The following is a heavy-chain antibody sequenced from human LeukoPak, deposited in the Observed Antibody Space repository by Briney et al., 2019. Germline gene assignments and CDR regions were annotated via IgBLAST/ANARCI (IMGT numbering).Heavy chain of an antibody. D-gene: IGHD3-3*01. J-gene: IGHJ4*02. CDR2: IYYSGST. V-gene: IGHV4-39*01. Sequence: SETLSLTCTVSGGSISSSSYYWGWIRQPPGKVLEWIGSIYYSGSTYYNPSLKSRVTISVDTSKNQFSLKLSSVTAADTAVYYCARLNILEGIFDYWGQGTLVTVSS. CDR1: GGSISSSSYY. CDR3: ARLNILEGIFDY.